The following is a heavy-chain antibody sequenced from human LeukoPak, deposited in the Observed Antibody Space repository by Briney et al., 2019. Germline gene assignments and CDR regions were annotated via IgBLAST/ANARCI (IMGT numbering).Heavy chain of an antibody. D-gene: IGHD3-9*01. CDR1: GFTFSSYE. Sequence: GGSLRLSCAASGFTFSSYEMNWVRQAPGKGLEWLSYISSSGITIDYADSVKGRFTISRDNSKNTLYLQMNSLRAEDTAVYYCAKGGYFDWYLDYWGQGTLVTVSS. CDR2: ISSSGITI. V-gene: IGHV3-48*03. J-gene: IGHJ4*02. CDR3: AKGGYFDWYLDY.